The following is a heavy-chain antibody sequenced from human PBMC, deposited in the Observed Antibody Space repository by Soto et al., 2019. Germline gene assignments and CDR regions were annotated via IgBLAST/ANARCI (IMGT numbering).Heavy chain of an antibody. V-gene: IGHV3-33*01. J-gene: IGHJ4*02. CDR3: ARYIATAALDY. CDR2: IWYDGSNK. Sequence: GGSLRLSCAASGFTFSSYGIHWVRQAPGKGLEWVAVIWYDGSNKYYADSVKGRFTISRDNSKNTLYLQMNSLRAEDTAVYYCARYIATAALDYWGQGXQVTVSS. D-gene: IGHD6-13*01. CDR1: GFTFSSYG.